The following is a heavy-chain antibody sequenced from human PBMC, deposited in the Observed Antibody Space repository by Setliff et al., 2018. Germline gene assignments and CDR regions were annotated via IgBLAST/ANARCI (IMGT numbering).Heavy chain of an antibody. CDR2: ISSSGSTI. CDR3: ARGQYGDFYFDY. CDR1: GFTFGSYS. Sequence: GGSLRLSCAASGFTFGSYSMNWVRQAPGKGLEWVSYISSSGSTIYYADSVKGRFTISRDNAKNSLYLQMNSLRAEDTAVYYCARGQYGDFYFDYWGQGTLVTVSS. J-gene: IGHJ4*02. V-gene: IGHV3-48*04. D-gene: IGHD4-17*01.